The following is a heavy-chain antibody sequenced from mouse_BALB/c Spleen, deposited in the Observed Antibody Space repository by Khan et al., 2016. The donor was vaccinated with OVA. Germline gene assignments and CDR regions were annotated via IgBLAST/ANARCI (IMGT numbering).Heavy chain of an antibody. Sequence: QIQLVQSGPELKKPGETVMISCKASGYTFTNFGMNWVKQAPGKGLQWMGWINTYTGEPTYADDFKGRFAFSLETSATTASLPINKLKNEDTATYCCARVANYWYLGVWGAGTPVTVSS. CDR1: GYTFTNFG. J-gene: IGHJ1*01. V-gene: IGHV9-3-1*01. CDR2: INTYTGEP. D-gene: IGHD1-2*01. CDR3: ARVANYWYLGV.